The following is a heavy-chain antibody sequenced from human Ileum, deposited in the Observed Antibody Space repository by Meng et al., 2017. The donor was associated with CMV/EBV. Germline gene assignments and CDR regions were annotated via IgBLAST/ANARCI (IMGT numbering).Heavy chain of an antibody. CDR1: GGSFSGYY. V-gene: IGHV4-34*01. J-gene: IGHJ6*02. D-gene: IGHD6-25*01. CDR2: INHSGST. Sequence: GSLRLSCAVYGGSFSGYYWSWIRQPPGKGLEWIGEINHSGSTNYNPSLKSRVTISVDTSKNQFSLKLSSVTAADTAVYYCARSSGSAIRYYYYGMDVWGQGSTVTVSS. CDR3: ARSSGSAIRYYYYGMDV.